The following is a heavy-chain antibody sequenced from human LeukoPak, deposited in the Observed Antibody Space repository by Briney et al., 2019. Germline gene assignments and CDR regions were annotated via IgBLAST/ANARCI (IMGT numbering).Heavy chain of an antibody. CDR2: IKQDGSET. V-gene: IGHV3-7*03. Sequence: PGGSLRLSCAASGFTFNNYCMIWVRQPPGKGLEWVANIKQDGSETYYVDSVKGRFTISRENAKTSLYLQMNSLRTEDTAVYFSARAKSSGAPGGYWGQGTLVTVSS. D-gene: IGHD3-22*01. CDR1: GFTFNNYC. J-gene: IGHJ4*02. CDR3: ARAKSSGAPGGY.